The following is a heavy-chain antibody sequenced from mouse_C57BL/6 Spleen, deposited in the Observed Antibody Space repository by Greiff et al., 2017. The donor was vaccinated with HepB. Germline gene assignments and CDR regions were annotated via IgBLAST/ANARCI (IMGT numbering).Heavy chain of an antibody. D-gene: IGHD3-1*01. CDR1: GYTFTSYW. V-gene: IGHV1-59*01. CDR2: IDPSDSYT. CDR3: AKARGYAMDY. Sequence: QVQLQQPGAELVRPGTSVKLSCKASGYTFTSYWMHWVKQRPGQGLEWIGVIDPSDSYTNYNQKFKGKATLTVDTSSSTAYMQLSSLTSEDSAVYYYAKARGYAMDYGGQGTSVTVSS. J-gene: IGHJ4*01.